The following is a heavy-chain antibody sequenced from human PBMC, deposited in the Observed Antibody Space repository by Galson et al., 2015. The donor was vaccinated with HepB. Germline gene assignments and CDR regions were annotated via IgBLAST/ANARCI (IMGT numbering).Heavy chain of an antibody. Sequence: SVKVSCKASGYTLANYAMSWVRQAPGQGLEWMGWINTNTGNPMYAQGFTGRFVFSLDTSVSTAYLQISGLKAEDTAVYYCARGVDCYSTSCPVGYWGQGTLVTVSS. V-gene: IGHV7-4-1*02. D-gene: IGHD6-13*01. J-gene: IGHJ4*02. CDR1: GYTLANYA. CDR3: ARGVDCYSTSCPVGY. CDR2: INTNTGNP.